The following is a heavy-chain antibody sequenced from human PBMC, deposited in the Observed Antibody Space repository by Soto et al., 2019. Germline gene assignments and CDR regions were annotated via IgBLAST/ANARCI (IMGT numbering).Heavy chain of an antibody. D-gene: IGHD1-26*01. V-gene: IGHV3-30*18. CDR2: ISYDGSNK. Sequence: QVQLVESGGGVVQPGRSLRLSCAASGFTFSSYGMHWVRQAPGKGLEWVAVISYDGSNKYYADSVKGRFTISRDNSKNTLYLQMNSLRAEDTAVYYCAKGRSGSYYDANFQHWGQGTLVTVSS. J-gene: IGHJ1*01. CDR1: GFTFSSYG. CDR3: AKGRSGSYYDANFQH.